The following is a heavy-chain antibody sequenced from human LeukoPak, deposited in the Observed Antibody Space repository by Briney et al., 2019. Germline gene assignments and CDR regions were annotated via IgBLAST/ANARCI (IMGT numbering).Heavy chain of an antibody. CDR2: ISVSGGGT. J-gene: IGHJ4*02. CDR1: GFTFSSYA. D-gene: IGHD6-19*01. V-gene: IGHV3-23*01. CDR3: AKVAVAGPHDY. Sequence: GGSLRLSCAASGFTFSSYAMSWVRQAPGEGLEWVSAISVSGGGTYYADSVKGRFTVSRDNSKNTLYLQLNSLTAEDTAVYYCAKVAVAGPHDYWGQGTLVTVSS.